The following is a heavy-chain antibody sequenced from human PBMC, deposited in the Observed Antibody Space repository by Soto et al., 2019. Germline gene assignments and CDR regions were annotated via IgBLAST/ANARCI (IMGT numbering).Heavy chain of an antibody. CDR1: GFTFNTYT. Sequence: EVQLVESGGGLVKPGGSLRLSCAASGFTFNTYTMNWVRQAPGKGLEWVSSIGSDSTYIYYADSVKGRFTISRDNAKKSLYLQMNSLRAEDTAVYYYASHIPIDYWGQGTLVTVSS. J-gene: IGHJ4*02. CDR3: ASHIPIDY. D-gene: IGHD2-2*02. V-gene: IGHV3-21*01. CDR2: IGSDSTYI.